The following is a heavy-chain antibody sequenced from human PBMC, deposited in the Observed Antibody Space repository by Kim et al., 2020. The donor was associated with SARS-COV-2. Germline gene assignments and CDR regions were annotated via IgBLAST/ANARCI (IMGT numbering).Heavy chain of an antibody. CDR2: ISGSGGST. D-gene: IGHD3-22*01. CDR3: ADQPGYYDSSGPIIPPHYYYYGMDV. CDR1: GFTFSSYA. V-gene: IGHV3-23*01. Sequence: GGSLRLSCAASGFTFSSYAMSWVRQAPGKGLEWVSAISGSGGSTYYADSVKGRFTISRDNSKNTLYLQMNSLRAEDTAVYYCADQPGYYDSSGPIIPPHYYYYGMDVWGQGTTVTVSS. J-gene: IGHJ6*02.